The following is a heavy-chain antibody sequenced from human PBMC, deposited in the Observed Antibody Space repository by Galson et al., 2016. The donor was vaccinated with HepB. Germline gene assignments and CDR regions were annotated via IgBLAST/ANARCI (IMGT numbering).Heavy chain of an antibody. J-gene: IGHJ4*02. CDR3: AGHRATFTNAWWGGAFDS. D-gene: IGHD2-8*01. CDR2: IYPGDSDI. CDR1: GYSFSNYW. V-gene: IGHV5-51*01. Sequence: QSGAEVKKPGGSLKISCKASGYSFSNYWIVWVRQMPGRGLEWMGIIYPGDSDIRYSPSFQGQVTFSADTSINTVYLQWRSLKASDTAMYYCAGHRATFTNAWWGGAFDSWGQGTLVTVSS.